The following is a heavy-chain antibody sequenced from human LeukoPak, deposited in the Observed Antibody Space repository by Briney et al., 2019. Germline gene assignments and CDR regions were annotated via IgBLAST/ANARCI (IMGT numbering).Heavy chain of an antibody. Sequence: PSETLSLTCTVSGGSLSSYYWSSVRQPPGKCLEWIGYIYYSGSAIYNPSLRSRATISRDTSKNQFSLKLNSVTAADTAMYYCARDRGFSSAWGGDYYYGMDVWGKGTTVTVSS. CDR1: GGSLSSYY. CDR3: ARDRGFSSAWGGDYYYGMDV. D-gene: IGHD3-22*01. V-gene: IGHV4-59*01. J-gene: IGHJ6*04. CDR2: IYYSGSA.